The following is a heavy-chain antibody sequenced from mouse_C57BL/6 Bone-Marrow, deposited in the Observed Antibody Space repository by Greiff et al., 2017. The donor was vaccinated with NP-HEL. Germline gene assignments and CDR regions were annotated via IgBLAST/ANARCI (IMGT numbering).Heavy chain of an antibody. V-gene: IGHV5-12*01. Sequence: EVKLVESGGGLVQPGGSLKLSCAASGFTFSDYYMYWVRQTPEKRLEWVAYISNGGGSTYYPDTVKGRFTISGDNAKNTLYLQMSRLKSEDTAMYYCARQGLYYGYYFDYWGQGTTLTVSS. CDR3: ARQGLYYGYYFDY. CDR2: ISNGGGST. D-gene: IGHD1-1*02. CDR1: GFTFSDYY. J-gene: IGHJ2*01.